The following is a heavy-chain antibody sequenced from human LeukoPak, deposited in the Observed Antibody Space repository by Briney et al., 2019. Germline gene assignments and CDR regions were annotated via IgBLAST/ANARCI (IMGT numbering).Heavy chain of an antibody. CDR3: ARGQGDFWSDSYYYYYMDV. J-gene: IGHJ6*03. V-gene: IGHV3-48*04. CDR1: GFTFSGYG. CDR2: ISGSSGTI. Sequence: PGGSLRLSCTAPGFTFSGYGMLWVRQAPGKGLEWISYISGSSGTIYNADSVTGRFTISRDNAKNSLYLQMNSLRAEDTALYYCARGQGDFWSDSYYYYYMDVSGKGTTVTVYS. D-gene: IGHD3-3*01.